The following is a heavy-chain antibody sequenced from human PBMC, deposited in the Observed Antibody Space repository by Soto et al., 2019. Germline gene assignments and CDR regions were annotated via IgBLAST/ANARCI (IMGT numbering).Heavy chain of an antibody. CDR1: GLKFYNYG. CDR2: IRDDGVNK. D-gene: IGHD2-15*01. V-gene: IGHV3-33*01. CDR3: ARALGCAHYFCYGMDV. J-gene: IGHJ6*02. Sequence: SLRLSCGASGLKFYNYGMHGVRQAPGKGLEWLAVIRDDGVNKYYADSVKGRFTISRDNPKSTAYLHMDSLRAEDTAVYYCARALGCAHYFCYGMDVWGQGTTVTVSS.